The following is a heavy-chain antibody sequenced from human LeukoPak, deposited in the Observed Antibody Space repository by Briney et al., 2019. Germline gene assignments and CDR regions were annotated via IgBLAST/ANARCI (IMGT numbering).Heavy chain of an antibody. CDR2: IYTSGST. V-gene: IGHV4-4*07. CDR3: ARHPGGGPAAIKYYFDY. J-gene: IGHJ4*02. CDR1: GGSISSYY. D-gene: IGHD2-2*02. Sequence: PSETLSLTCTVSGGSISSYYWSWIRQPAGKGLECIGRIYTSGSTNYNPSLKSRVTMSVDTSKNQFSLKLSSVTAADTAVYYCARHPGGGPAAIKYYFDYWGQGTLVTVSS.